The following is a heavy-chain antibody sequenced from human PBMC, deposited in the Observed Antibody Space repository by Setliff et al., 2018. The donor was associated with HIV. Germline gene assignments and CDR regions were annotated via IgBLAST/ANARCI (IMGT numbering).Heavy chain of an antibody. CDR3: ARLTALGRDGYNYDY. J-gene: IGHJ4*01. V-gene: IGHV4-39*07. CDR1: GGSISSSSYY. D-gene: IGHD5-12*01. Sequence: SETLSLTCTVSGGSISSSSYYWGWIRQPPGKGLEWIGSSYYSGSIQYNPSLKSRVTISADTSKKQFFLELSSVTAADTAVYYCARLTALGRDGYNYDYWGHGTLVTVSS. CDR2: SYYSGSI.